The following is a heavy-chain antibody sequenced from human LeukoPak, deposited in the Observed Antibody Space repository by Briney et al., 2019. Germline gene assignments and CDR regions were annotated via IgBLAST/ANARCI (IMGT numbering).Heavy chain of an antibody. D-gene: IGHD2-15*01. CDR3: VKEPSGQYYFDY. CDR2: ISWTSGSI. Sequence: GGSLRLSCAASGFNFEDFAMHWVRQVPGKGLEWVSGISWTSGSITYADSVKGRFTISRDNAKNSLYLQMDSLRAEDTALYYCVKEPSGQYYFDYWGPGTPVTVSS. J-gene: IGHJ4*02. V-gene: IGHV3-9*01. CDR1: GFNFEDFA.